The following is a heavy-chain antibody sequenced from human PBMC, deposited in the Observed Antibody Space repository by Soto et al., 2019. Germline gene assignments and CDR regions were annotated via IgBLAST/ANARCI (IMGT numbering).Heavy chain of an antibody. CDR3: ARPIAAAGTSLSNGMDV. Sequence: ASVQDTWQASGYTFISYYLHWVRQAPGGGLEWMGIITPSGGSTSYAQTFQGRVTMTRDTSTSTVYMELSSLKSEDTAVYYCARPIAAAGTSLSNGMDVWGQGTTVTVSS. CDR2: ITPSGGST. CDR1: GYTFISYY. D-gene: IGHD6-13*01. V-gene: IGHV1-46*01. J-gene: IGHJ6*02.